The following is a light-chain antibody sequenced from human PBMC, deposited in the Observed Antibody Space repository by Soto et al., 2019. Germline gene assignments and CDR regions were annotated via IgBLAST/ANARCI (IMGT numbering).Light chain of an antibody. V-gene: IGKV1-5*03. J-gene: IGKJ2*01. Sequence: DIQMTQSPSTLSASVGDRVTITCRASQSISSWLAWYQQKPGKAPKLMIYKASSLESGVPSRFSGSGSGTEFTLTISSLQPDDFATYYCQHYNSYFTLRQGPKLEIK. CDR1: QSISSW. CDR2: KAS. CDR3: QHYNSYFT.